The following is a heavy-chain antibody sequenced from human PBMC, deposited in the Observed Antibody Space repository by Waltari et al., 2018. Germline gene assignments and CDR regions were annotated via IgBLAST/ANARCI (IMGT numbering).Heavy chain of an antibody. D-gene: IGHD3-10*01. J-gene: IGHJ4*02. CDR2: IIPIFGTA. CDR1: GGTFSSSA. V-gene: IGHV1-69*05. Sequence: QVQLVQSGAEVKKPGSSVKVSCKDSGGTFSSSAISWGRQAPGQGLEWMGGIIPIFGTANYAQKFQGRVTITTDESTSTAYMELSSLRSEDTAVYYCATTMVQGVILYWGQGTLVTVSS. CDR3: ATTMVQGVILY.